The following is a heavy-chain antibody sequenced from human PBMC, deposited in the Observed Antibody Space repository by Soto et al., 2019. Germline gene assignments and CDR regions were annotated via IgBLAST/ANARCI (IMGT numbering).Heavy chain of an antibody. CDR2: IKSKTDGGTT. CDR1: GFTFSNAW. Sequence: GGSLRLSCAASGFTFSNAWMNWVRQAPGKGLEWVGRIKSKTDGGTTDYAAPVKGRFTISRDDSKNTLYLQMNSLKTEDTAVYYCTTGVYIAAAGTNYYYGMDVWGQGTTVTVSS. V-gene: IGHV3-15*07. CDR3: TTGVYIAAAGTNYYYGMDV. D-gene: IGHD6-13*01. J-gene: IGHJ6*02.